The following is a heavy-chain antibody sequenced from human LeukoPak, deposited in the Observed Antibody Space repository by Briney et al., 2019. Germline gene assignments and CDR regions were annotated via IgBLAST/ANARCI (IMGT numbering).Heavy chain of an antibody. J-gene: IGHJ4*02. CDR1: GFTFSSYG. V-gene: IGHV3-30*03. CDR3: ASSSAGCSGGSCYFQAFDY. Sequence: GGSLRLSCAASGFTFSSYGMHWVRQAPGKGLEWVAVISYDGSNKYYADSVKGRFTISRDNSKNTLYLQMNSLRAEDTAVYYCASSSAGCSGGSCYFQAFDYWGQGTLVTVSS. CDR2: ISYDGSNK. D-gene: IGHD2-15*01.